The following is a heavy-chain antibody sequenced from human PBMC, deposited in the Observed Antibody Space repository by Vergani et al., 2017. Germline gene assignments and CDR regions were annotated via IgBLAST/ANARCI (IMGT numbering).Heavy chain of an antibody. D-gene: IGHD2-8*01. CDR3: ARDSYCTNGVCPNYYYYYMDV. V-gene: IGHV3-21*04. J-gene: IGHJ6*03. Sequence: EVQLVESGGGLVKPGGSLRLSCAASGFTFSSYSMNWVRQAPGKGLEWVSSISSSSSYIYYADSVKGRFTISRDNAKNSLYLQMNSLRAEDTAVYYCARDSYCTNGVCPNYYYYYMDVWGKGTTVTVSS. CDR1: GFTFSSYS. CDR2: ISSSSSYI.